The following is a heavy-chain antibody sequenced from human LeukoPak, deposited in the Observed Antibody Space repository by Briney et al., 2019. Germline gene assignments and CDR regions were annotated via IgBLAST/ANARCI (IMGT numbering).Heavy chain of an antibody. CDR1: VFTFSSYD. J-gene: IGHJ3*02. Sequence: DPGGPLRLSCAASVFTFSSYDMSWVRRAPGRGLEWVSAYSGSGGRTYYADCGNGRFTISRDNSKNTLYLQMNSLRAEDTAVYYCAKALEQWLVLGAFDIWGQGTMVTVSS. CDR2: YSGSGGRT. V-gene: IGHV3-23*01. D-gene: IGHD6-19*01. CDR3: AKALEQWLVLGAFDI.